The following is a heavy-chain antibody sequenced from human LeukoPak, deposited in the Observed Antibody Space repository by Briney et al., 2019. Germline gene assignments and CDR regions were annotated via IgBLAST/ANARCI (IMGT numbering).Heavy chain of an antibody. CDR1: GYTFTSYG. Sequence: ASVKVSCKASGYTFTSYGISWVRQAPGQGLEWMGWISAYNGNTNYAQKLQGRVTMTTDTSTSTAYMELRSLRSDDTAVYYCARALTDYYDSSGYYYAGWFDPRGQGTLVTVSS. V-gene: IGHV1-18*01. J-gene: IGHJ5*02. CDR2: ISAYNGNT. D-gene: IGHD3-22*01. CDR3: ARALTDYYDSSGYYYAGWFDP.